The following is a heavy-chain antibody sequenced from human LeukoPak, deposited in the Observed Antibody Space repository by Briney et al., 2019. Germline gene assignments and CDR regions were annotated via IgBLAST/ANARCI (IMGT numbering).Heavy chain of an antibody. D-gene: IGHD3-16*01. CDR1: GYTFTGYY. CDR2: INPNSGGT. Sequence: ASVKVSCKASGYTFTGYYMHWVRQAPGQGLERMGRINPNSGGTNYAQKFQGRVTMTRDTSISTAYMELSRLRSDDTAVYYCARDFLGAHAFDIWGQGTMVTVSS. V-gene: IGHV1-2*06. J-gene: IGHJ3*02. CDR3: ARDFLGAHAFDI.